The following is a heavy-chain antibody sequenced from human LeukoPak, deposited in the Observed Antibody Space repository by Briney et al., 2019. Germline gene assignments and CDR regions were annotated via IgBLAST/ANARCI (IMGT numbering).Heavy chain of an antibody. CDR1: GYTFTSYG. J-gene: IGHJ4*02. V-gene: IGHV1-18*01. Sequence: ASVKVFCKASGYTFTSYGISWVRQAPGQGLEWMGWISAYNGNTNYAQKLQGRVTMTTDTSTSTAYMELRSLRSDDTAVYYCARDIAAAGHFDYWGQGTLVTVSS. D-gene: IGHD6-13*01. CDR3: ARDIAAAGHFDY. CDR2: ISAYNGNT.